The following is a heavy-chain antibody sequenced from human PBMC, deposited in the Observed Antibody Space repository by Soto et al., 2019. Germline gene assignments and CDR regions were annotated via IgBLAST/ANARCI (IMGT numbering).Heavy chain of an antibody. Sequence: PGGSLRLSCAASGFTFSSYAMSWVRQAPGKGLEWVSAISGSGGSTYYADSVKGRFTISRDNSKNTLYLQMNSLRAEDTAVYYCAKVHIWSGYYTAYFDYWGQGTLVTVSS. CDR3: AKVHIWSGYYTAYFDY. CDR1: GFTFSSYA. CDR2: ISGSGGST. J-gene: IGHJ4*02. V-gene: IGHV3-23*01. D-gene: IGHD3-3*02.